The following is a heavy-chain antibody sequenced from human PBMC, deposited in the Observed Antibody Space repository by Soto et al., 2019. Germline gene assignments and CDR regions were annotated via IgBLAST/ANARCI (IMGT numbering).Heavy chain of an antibody. CDR2: ISYDGSNK. CDR3: AKGYPDSGSYDY. D-gene: IGHD1-26*01. J-gene: IGHJ4*02. Sequence: QVQLVESGGGVVQPGRSLRLSCAASGFTFSSYGMHWVRQAPGKGLEWVAVISYDGSNKYYADSVKGRFTISRDNSKNTLYLQMNSLRAEDTAVYYCAKGYPDSGSYDYWGQGTLVTVSS. V-gene: IGHV3-30*18. CDR1: GFTFSSYG.